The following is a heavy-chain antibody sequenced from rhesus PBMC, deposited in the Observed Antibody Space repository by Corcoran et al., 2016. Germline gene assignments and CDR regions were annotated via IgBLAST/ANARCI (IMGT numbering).Heavy chain of an antibody. D-gene: IGHD4-23*01. CDR1: GGSISGYYY. V-gene: IGHV4-73*01. CDR2: FDANSAST. CDR3: ARGLGYSNYWYFDI. J-gene: IGHJ2*01. Sequence: QVKLQQWGEGLLKPSETLSLTCAVYGGSISGYYYWSWLRQAPGKGLEWIGKFDANSASTNYHPSLKSRVTISNDTSKNQFSLRLTSVTAADTAVYYCARGLGYSNYWYFDIWGPGTPITISS.